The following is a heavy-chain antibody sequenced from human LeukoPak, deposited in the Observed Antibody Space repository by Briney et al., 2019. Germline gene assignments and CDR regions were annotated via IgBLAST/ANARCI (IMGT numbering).Heavy chain of an antibody. D-gene: IGHD6-19*01. CDR2: ISGSGGST. V-gene: IGHV3-23*01. J-gene: IGHJ4*02. CDR3: AKRMYGSGGDYFDY. Sequence: GGSLRLSCAASGFTFSNYAMSWVRQAPGKGLEWVSGISGSGGSTYYADSVKGRFTISRDNSKNTLYLQMNSLRAEDTAIYYCAKRMYGSGGDYFDYWGQGTLVTVSS. CDR1: GFTFSNYA.